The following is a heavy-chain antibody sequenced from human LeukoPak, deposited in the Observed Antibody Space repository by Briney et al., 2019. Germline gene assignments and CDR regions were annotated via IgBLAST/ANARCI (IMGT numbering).Heavy chain of an antibody. D-gene: IGHD1-14*01. CDR1: GYTFTSYG. CDR2: ISAYNGNT. Sequence: PPASVKVSCKASGYTFTSYGISWVRQAPGQGLEWMGWISAYNGNTNYAQKLQGRVTMTTDTSTSTAYMELRSLRSDDTAVYYCARDGNPYYYYYMDVWGKGTTVTVSS. V-gene: IGHV1-18*01. J-gene: IGHJ6*03. CDR3: ARDGNPYYYYYMDV.